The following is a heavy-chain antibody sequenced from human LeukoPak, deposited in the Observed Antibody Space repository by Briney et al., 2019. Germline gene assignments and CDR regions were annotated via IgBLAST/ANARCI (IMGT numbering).Heavy chain of an antibody. CDR3: ARRFTMVRGVNPYFDY. CDR1: GGSISSYY. D-gene: IGHD3-10*01. CDR2: IYYSGST. Sequence: SETLSLTCNVSGGSISSYYWSWIRQPPGKGLEWIGYIYYSGSTNYNPSPKSRVTISVDTSKNQFPLKLSSVTAADTAVYYCARRFTMVRGVNPYFDYWGQGTLVTVSS. V-gene: IGHV4-59*12. J-gene: IGHJ4*02.